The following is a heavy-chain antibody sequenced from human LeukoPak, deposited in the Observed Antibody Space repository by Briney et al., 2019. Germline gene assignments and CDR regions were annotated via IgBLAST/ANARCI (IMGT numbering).Heavy chain of an antibody. D-gene: IGHD5-18*01. CDR3: AKTLEIQLWFTLAV. J-gene: IGHJ4*02. CDR1: GFTFSSYW. Sequence: GGSLRLSCAASGFTFSSYWMSWVRQAPGKGLEWVANIKQDGSEKYYVDSVKGRFTISRDNAKNSLYLQMNSLRAEDTAVYYCAKTLEIQLWFTLAVWGQGTLVTVSS. CDR2: IKQDGSEK. V-gene: IGHV3-7*01.